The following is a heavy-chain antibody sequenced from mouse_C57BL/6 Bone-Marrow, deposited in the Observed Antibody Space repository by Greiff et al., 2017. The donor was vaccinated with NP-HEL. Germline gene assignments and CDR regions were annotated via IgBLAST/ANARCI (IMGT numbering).Heavy chain of an antibody. CDR2: INPSNGGT. D-gene: IGHD2-3*01. CDR3: ARGGYYSSYWYFDV. J-gene: IGHJ1*03. Sequence: VQLQQPGTELVKPGASVKLSCKASGYTFTSYWMHWVKQRPGQGLEWIGNINPSNGGTNFNEKFKSKATLTVDKSSSTAYMQLSSLTSEDSAVYYCARGGYYSSYWYFDVWGTGTTVTVSS. CDR1: GYTFTSYW. V-gene: IGHV1-53*01.